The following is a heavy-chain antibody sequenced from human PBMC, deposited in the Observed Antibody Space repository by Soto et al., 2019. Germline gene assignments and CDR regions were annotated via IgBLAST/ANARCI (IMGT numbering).Heavy chain of an antibody. D-gene: IGHD2-15*01. Sequence: QVQLVQSGAEVKKPGASVKVSCKASGYTFTSYAMHWVRQAPGQRLEWMGWINAGSGNTKYSQKFQGRVTITRDTSASTAYMELSSLRSEDTAVYYCARYRLGYCSGGSCYSELADAFDIWGQGTMVTVSS. CDR3: ARYRLGYCSGGSCYSELADAFDI. V-gene: IGHV1-3*01. CDR1: GYTFTSYA. J-gene: IGHJ3*02. CDR2: INAGSGNT.